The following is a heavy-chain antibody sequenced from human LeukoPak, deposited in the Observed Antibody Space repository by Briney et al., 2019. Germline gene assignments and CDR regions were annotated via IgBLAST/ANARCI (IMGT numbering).Heavy chain of an antibody. J-gene: IGHJ4*02. CDR2: IGSSSSYI. CDR3: ARRIPEDYFDY. Sequence: GGSLRLSCAASGFTFSSYSMNWVRQAPGKGLEWVSSIGSSSSYIYYADSVKGRFTISRDNAKNSLYLQMNSLRAEDTAVYYCARRIPEDYFDYWGQGTLVTVSS. CDR1: GFTFSSYS. D-gene: IGHD1-14*01. V-gene: IGHV3-21*01.